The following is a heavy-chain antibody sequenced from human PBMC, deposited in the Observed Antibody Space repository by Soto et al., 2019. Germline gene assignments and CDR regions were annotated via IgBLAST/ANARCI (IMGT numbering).Heavy chain of an antibody. CDR3: AHRLSGYNWNGGYYDY. J-gene: IGHJ4*02. Sequence: QITLKESAPTRVTPTQTLTLTCTFSGFSLTSRPMGVGWIRQPPGKALEWLAFLYWDDDKRYSPSLRSRLTITKDTSGNQVVLTMTNMDPVDTATYYCAHRLSGYNWNGGYYDYWGQGALVTVSS. V-gene: IGHV2-5*02. CDR1: GFSLTSRPMG. D-gene: IGHD1-1*01. CDR2: LYWDDDK.